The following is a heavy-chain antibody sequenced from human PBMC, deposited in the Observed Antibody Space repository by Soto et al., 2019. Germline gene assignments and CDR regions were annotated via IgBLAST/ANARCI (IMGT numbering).Heavy chain of an antibody. D-gene: IGHD6-13*01. CDR3: ARETQQLSWFDP. CDR1: GGTFSSYT. Sequence: QVQLVQSGAEVKKPGSSVKVSCKASGGTFSSYTISWVRQAPGQGLEWMGRIIPILGIANYAQKFQGRVTITADKSTSTDYMELSSLRSEDTAVYYCARETQQLSWFDPWGQGTLVTVAS. V-gene: IGHV1-69*08. J-gene: IGHJ5*02. CDR2: IIPILGIA.